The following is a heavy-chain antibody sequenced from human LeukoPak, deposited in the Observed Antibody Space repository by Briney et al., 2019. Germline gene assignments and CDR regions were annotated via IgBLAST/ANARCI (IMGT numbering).Heavy chain of an antibody. Sequence: GGSLRLSCAASGFTFSSYWMSWVRQAPGKGLEWVANIKQDGSEKYYVDSVKGRFTISRDNAKNSLYLQMNSLRAEDTAVYYCARDGAVAGLRGLDAFDIWGQGTMVTVSS. CDR1: GFTFSSYW. CDR3: ARDGAVAGLRGLDAFDI. D-gene: IGHD6-19*01. CDR2: IKQDGSEK. J-gene: IGHJ3*02. V-gene: IGHV3-7*01.